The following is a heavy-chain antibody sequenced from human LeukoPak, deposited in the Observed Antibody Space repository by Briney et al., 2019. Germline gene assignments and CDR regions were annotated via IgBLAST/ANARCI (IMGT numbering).Heavy chain of an antibody. CDR1: GGSISSGSYY. J-gene: IGHJ6*03. CDR3: ARERLFGVVIISNNYYYMDV. V-gene: IGHV4-61*02. D-gene: IGHD3-3*01. CDR2: IYTSGST. Sequence: PSQTLSLTCTVSGGSISSGSYYWSWIRQPAGKGLEWIGRIYTSGSTNYNPSLKSRVTISVDTSKNQFSLKLSSVTAADTAVYYCARERLFGVVIISNNYYYMDVWGKGTTVTVSS.